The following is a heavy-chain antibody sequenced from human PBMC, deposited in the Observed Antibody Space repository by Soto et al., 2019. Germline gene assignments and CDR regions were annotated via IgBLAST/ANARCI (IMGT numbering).Heavy chain of an antibody. CDR3: AREGRDGYNSFDY. CDR1: GFTFSSYG. D-gene: IGHD5-12*01. J-gene: IGHJ4*02. V-gene: IGHV3-33*01. Sequence: GVSLRLSCAASGFTFSSYGMHWVRQAPGKGLEWVAVIWYDGSNKYYADSVKGRFTISRDNSKKKLYLQMNSLRAEDTAVYYCAREGRDGYNSFDYWGQGTLVTVSS. CDR2: IWYDGSNK.